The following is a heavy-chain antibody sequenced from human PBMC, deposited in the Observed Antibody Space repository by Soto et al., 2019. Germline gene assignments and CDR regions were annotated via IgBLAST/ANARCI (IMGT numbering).Heavy chain of an antibody. Sequence: EVQLLESGGGLVQPGGSLRLSCAASGFTFSSYAMSWVRQAPGKGLEWVSAISGSGGSTYYADSVKGRFTISRDNSKNALYMQMNSLRAEDTAVYYCAKDPYSGYYAGRFDYWGQGTLVTVSS. D-gene: IGHD5-12*01. CDR2: ISGSGGST. V-gene: IGHV3-23*01. J-gene: IGHJ4*02. CDR1: GFTFSSYA. CDR3: AKDPYSGYYAGRFDY.